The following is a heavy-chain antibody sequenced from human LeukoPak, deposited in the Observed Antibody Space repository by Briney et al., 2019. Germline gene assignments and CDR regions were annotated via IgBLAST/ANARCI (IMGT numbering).Heavy chain of an antibody. J-gene: IGHJ6*02. CDR1: GGSFSGYY. Sequence: SETLSLTCAVYGGSFSGYYWSWIRQPPGKGLEWIGEINHSGRTNYNPSLKSRVTISVDTSKNQFSLKLSSVTAADTAVYYCARDIVVVPAAMNGYYYYGMDVWGQGTTVTVSS. CDR3: ARDIVVVPAAMNGYYYYGMDV. V-gene: IGHV4-34*01. D-gene: IGHD2-2*01. CDR2: INHSGRT.